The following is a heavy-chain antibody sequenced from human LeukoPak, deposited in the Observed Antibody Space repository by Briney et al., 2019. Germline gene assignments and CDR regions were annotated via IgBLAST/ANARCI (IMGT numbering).Heavy chain of an antibody. D-gene: IGHD2-2*01. CDR2: ISSSGSYM. V-gene: IGHV3-21*01. Sequence: PGGSLRLSCAVSGFTFSSYEMNWVRQAPGRGLEWVSSISSSGSYMFYADSVKGRFTISRDNAKNSLYLQMNSLRAEDTAVYYCAREWGPAAMAHTLNWGQGTLVTVSS. J-gene: IGHJ4*02. CDR1: GFTFSSYE. CDR3: AREWGPAAMAHTLN.